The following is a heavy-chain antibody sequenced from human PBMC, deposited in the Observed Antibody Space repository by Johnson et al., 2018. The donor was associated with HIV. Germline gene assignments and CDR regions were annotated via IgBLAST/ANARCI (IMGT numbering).Heavy chain of an antibody. CDR2: IWYDGNNK. D-gene: IGHD2-21*01. J-gene: IGHJ3*02. Sequence: QVLFVESGGGMVQPGRSLRLSCAASGFAFRSYGMHWVRQAPGKGLEWVAVIWYDGNNKYYADSVKGRFTVSRDNSKNTLYLQMNSLRAEDTAVYYCAKVAYSDDAFDIWGQGTMVTVSS. CDR1: GFAFRSYG. V-gene: IGHV3-33*06. CDR3: AKVAYSDDAFDI.